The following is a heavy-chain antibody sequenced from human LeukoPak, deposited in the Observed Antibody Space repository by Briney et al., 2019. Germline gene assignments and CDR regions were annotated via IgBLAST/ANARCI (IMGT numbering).Heavy chain of an antibody. CDR3: TRDLMDYDVSTGLHHYYMDV. V-gene: IGHV3-74*01. J-gene: IGHJ6*02. Sequence: GGSLRLSCVASGFTFSSYWMHWVRQDPRKGLVWVLRINGDGRNINYADSVRGRFTISRDNAKNTLYLKMNTLRVEDTAVYYCTRDLMDYDVSTGLHHYYMDVWGQGTTVTVSS. CDR2: INGDGRNI. CDR1: GFTFSSYW. D-gene: IGHD3-9*01.